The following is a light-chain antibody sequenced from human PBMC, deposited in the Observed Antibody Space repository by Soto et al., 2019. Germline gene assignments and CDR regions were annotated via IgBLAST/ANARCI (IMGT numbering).Light chain of an antibody. CDR3: CSYAGSVV. CDR2: EGS. CDR1: SSDVGSYNL. Sequence: QSVLTQPASVSGSPGKSITISCTGTSSDVGSYNLVSWYQQHPGKAPKLMIYEGSKRPSGVSNRFSGSKSGNTASLTISGLQAEDEADYYCCSYAGSVVFGGGTKLTVL. J-gene: IGLJ2*01. V-gene: IGLV2-23*01.